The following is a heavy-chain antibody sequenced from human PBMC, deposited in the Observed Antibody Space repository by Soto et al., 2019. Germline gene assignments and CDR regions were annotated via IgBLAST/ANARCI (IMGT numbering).Heavy chain of an antibody. CDR1: GFTFSRDG. D-gene: IGHD4-17*01. CDR3: AKERATTNAFDY. V-gene: IGHV3-23*01. J-gene: IGHJ4*02. Sequence: GSLRLSCAASGFTFSRDGMSWVRQAPGKGLEWVSLITDNGGSTYYADSVKGRFTISRDNTKNTLFLQMNSLRAEDTAVYYCAKERATTNAFDYWGQGSLVTV. CDR2: ITDNGGST.